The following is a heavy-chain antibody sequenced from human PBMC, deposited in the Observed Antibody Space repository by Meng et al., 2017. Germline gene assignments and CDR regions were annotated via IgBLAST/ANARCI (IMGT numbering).Heavy chain of an antibody. D-gene: IGHD6-13*01. J-gene: IGHJ4*02. CDR2: INPNSGGT. V-gene: IGHV1-2*06. CDR3: VRDEDISAAGKLFGDY. CDR1: GYTFTGYY. Sequence: VAYGGEGKKPGAQGKVSCKASGYTFTGYYMHWVRQAPGQGLEWMGRINPNSGGTNYAQKFQGRVTMTRDTSISTTYMELSRLRSDDTAVYYCVRDEDISAAGKLFGDYWGQGTLVTVSS.